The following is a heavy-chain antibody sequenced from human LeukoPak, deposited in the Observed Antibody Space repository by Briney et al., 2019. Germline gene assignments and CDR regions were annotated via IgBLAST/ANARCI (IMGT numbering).Heavy chain of an antibody. V-gene: IGHV3-48*02. D-gene: IGHD4-23*01. CDR3: ARVQPPPTVVTPRYYYYGMDV. Sequence: GGSLRLSCAASGFPFSSYSMNWVRQAPGKGLEWVSYISSSSSTIYYADSVKGRFTISRDNAKNSLYLQMNSLRDEDTAVYYCARVQPPPTVVTPRYYYYGMDVWGQGTTVTVSS. CDR2: ISSSSSTI. CDR1: GFPFSSYS. J-gene: IGHJ6*02.